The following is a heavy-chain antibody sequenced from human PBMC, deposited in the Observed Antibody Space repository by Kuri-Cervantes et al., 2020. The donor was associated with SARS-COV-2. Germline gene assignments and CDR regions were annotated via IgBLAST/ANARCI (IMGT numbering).Heavy chain of an antibody. D-gene: IGHD2-2*02. J-gene: IGHJ4*02. Sequence: SETLSLTCTVSGGSISSYYGSWIRQLPGKGLEWIGYIYYSGSTNYNPSLKSRVTISVDTSKNQFSLKLSSVTAADTAVYYCARRGLGYCSSTSCYSAFDYWGQGTTVTVSS. CDR2: IYYSGST. CDR3: ARRGLGYCSSTSCYSAFDY. V-gene: IGHV4-59*08. CDR1: GGSISSYY.